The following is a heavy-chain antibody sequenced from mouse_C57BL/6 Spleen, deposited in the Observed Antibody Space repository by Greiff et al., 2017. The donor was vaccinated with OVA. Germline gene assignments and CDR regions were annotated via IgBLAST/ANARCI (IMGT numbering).Heavy chain of an antibody. Sequence: EVKLVESGPGLVKPSQSLSLTCSVTGYSITSGYYWNWIRQFPGNKLEWMGYISYDGSNNYNPSLKNRISITRDTSKNQFFLKLNSVTTEDTATYYCARDGELGLYWYFDVWGTGTTVTVSS. CDR2: ISYDGSN. V-gene: IGHV3-6*01. CDR1: GYSITSGYY. CDR3: ARDGELGLYWYFDV. D-gene: IGHD4-1*01. J-gene: IGHJ1*03.